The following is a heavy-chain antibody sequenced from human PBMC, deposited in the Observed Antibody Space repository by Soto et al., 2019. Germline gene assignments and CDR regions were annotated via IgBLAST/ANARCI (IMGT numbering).Heavy chain of an antibody. CDR1: GFTFSSYS. Sequence: EVQLVESGGGLVQPGGSLRLSCAASGFTFSSYSMNWVRQAPGKGLGWVSYISSSSSTIYYADSVKGRFTISRDNAKNSLYLQMNSLRAEDTAVYYCARFDGDYLMDFDYWGQGTLVTVSS. CDR3: ARFDGDYLMDFDY. V-gene: IGHV3-48*01. D-gene: IGHD4-17*01. CDR2: ISSSSSTI. J-gene: IGHJ4*02.